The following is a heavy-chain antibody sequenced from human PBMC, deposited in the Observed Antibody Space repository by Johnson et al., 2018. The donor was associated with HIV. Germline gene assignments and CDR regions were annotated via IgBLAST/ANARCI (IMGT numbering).Heavy chain of an antibody. D-gene: IGHD3-22*01. CDR2: INKDGSDT. CDR3: AKEGGRITMIVVEPDAFDI. J-gene: IGHJ3*02. Sequence: MLLVESGGGFAQPGGSLRLSCAATGFTLSNYWMHWVRQVPGKGLVWVSRINKDGSDTTYGDTVMGRFTISRDDAKNTLYLQMNSLRAEDTAVYYCAKEGGRITMIVVEPDAFDIWGQGTMVTVSS. CDR1: GFTLSNYW. V-gene: IGHV3-74*01.